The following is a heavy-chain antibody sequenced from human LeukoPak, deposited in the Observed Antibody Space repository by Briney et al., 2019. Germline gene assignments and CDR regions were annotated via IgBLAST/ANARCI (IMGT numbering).Heavy chain of an antibody. J-gene: IGHJ4*02. D-gene: IGHD1-1*01. V-gene: IGHV1-69*05. CDR2: IIPIFGTA. CDR1: GYAFTSYD. CDR3: ARAGKLETSLTFDY. Sequence: SVKVSCKTSGYAFTSYDINWVRQAPGQGLEWMGGIIPIFGTANYAQKFQGRVTITTDESTTTAYMDLSSLRSEDTAVYYCARAGKLETSLTFDYWGQGTLVTVS.